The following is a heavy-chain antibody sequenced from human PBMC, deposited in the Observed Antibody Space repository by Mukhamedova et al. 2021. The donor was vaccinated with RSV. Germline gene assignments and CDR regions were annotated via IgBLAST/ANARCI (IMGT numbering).Heavy chain of an antibody. CDR1: FISYH. D-gene: IGHD2/OR15-2a*01. Sequence: FISYHIAWVRQMPGKGLEWMGIIYIGDSGTRYSPSFQGHVTISAARSTNTFYLPFNSLNSSDTAMYYCARGPSHLSDFWGQGTLV. V-gene: IGHV5-51*01. CDR3: ARGPSHLSDF. J-gene: IGHJ4*02. CDR2: IYIGDSGT.